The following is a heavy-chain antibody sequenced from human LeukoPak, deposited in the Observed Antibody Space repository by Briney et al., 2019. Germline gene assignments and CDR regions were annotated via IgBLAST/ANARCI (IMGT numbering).Heavy chain of an antibody. V-gene: IGHV4-4*02. CDR3: ARRDYLDHFYYIDV. Sequence: SETLSLTCAVSGGSISSSNWWSWVRQPPGKGLEWIGEIYHSGSTNYNPSLKRRVTISVDKSKNQFSLKLSSVTAADTAVYYCARRDYLDHFYYIDVWDKGNTVTVSS. D-gene: IGHD3-10*01. CDR1: GGSISSSNW. J-gene: IGHJ6*03. CDR2: IYHSGST.